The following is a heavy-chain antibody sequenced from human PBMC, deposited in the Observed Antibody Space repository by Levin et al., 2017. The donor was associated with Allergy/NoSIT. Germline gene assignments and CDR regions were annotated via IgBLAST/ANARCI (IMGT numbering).Heavy chain of an antibody. V-gene: IGHV3-74*01. J-gene: IGHJ3*02. CDR3: ARAPYLNGPPSLQDAVDI. CDR1: GFSFSDYW. Sequence: GGSLRLSCAASGFSFSDYWMHWVRQAPGKGLVWVSRIKSDGRYTNYAASVKGRFTISRDNSKNTLYLQMNSLRAEDTAVYYCARAPYLNGPPSLQDAVDIWGQGTMVAVSS. CDR2: IKSDGRYT. D-gene: IGHD2-15*01.